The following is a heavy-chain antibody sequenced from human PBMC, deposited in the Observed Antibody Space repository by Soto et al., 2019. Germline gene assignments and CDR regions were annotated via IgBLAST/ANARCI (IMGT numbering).Heavy chain of an antibody. CDR3: ARDSTYYDYIWGSYRRTLDVNSSHY. CDR2: ISSSSSTI. CDR1: GFTFSSYS. V-gene: IGHV3-48*01. J-gene: IGHJ4*02. D-gene: IGHD3-16*02. Sequence: GSLRLSCAASGFTFSSYSMNWVRQAPGKGLEWVSYISSSSSTIYYADSVRGRFTISRDNAKNSLYLQMNSLRAEDTAVYYCARDSTYYDYIWGSYRRTLDVNSSHYWGPGPLVTLSS.